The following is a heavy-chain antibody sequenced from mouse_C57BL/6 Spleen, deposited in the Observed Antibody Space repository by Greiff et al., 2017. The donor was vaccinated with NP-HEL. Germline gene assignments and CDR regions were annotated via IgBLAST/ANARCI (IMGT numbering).Heavy chain of an antibody. CDR1: GFTFSDYG. V-gene: IGHV5-15*01. CDR2: ISNLAYSI. CDR3: ARKKLAGPYYYAMDY. D-gene: IGHD6-1*01. J-gene: IGHJ4*01. Sequence: EVKLMESGGGLVQPGGSLKLSCAASGFTFSDYGMAWVRQAPRKGPEWVAFISNLAYSIYYADTVTGRFTISRENAKNTLYLEMSSLRSEDTAMYYCARKKLAGPYYYAMDYWGQGTSVTVSS.